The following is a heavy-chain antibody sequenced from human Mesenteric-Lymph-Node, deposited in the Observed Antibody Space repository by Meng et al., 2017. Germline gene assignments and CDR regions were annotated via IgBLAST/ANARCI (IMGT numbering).Heavy chain of an antibody. CDR2: ILSSSSPI. Sequence: GGSLRLSCAASGFTFSSYTMNWVRQAPGKGLEWVSSILSSSSPIFYADSVKGRFTISRDNAKNSLYLQMNSLRDEDTGIYYCARDRKTQGSYGGTADYWGQGTLVTVSS. D-gene: IGHD3-16*01. CDR1: GFTFSSYT. J-gene: IGHJ4*02. CDR3: ARDRKTQGSYGGTADY. V-gene: IGHV3-21*01.